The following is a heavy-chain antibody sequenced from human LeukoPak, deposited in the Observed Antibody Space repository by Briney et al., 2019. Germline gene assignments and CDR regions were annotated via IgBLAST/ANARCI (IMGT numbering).Heavy chain of an antibody. CDR1: GYTFTSYG. CDR3: ARDRTDYYDSSGEFDY. D-gene: IGHD3-22*01. J-gene: IGHJ4*02. Sequence: ASVKVSCKASGYTFTSYGISWVRQAPGQGLEWMGWISAYNGNTNYAQKLQGRVTMTTDTSTSTAYMELRSLRSEDTAVYYCARDRTDYYDSSGEFDYWGQGTLVTVSS. CDR2: ISAYNGNT. V-gene: IGHV1-18*01.